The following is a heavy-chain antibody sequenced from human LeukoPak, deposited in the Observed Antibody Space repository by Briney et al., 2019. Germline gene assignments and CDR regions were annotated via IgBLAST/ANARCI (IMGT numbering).Heavy chain of an antibody. V-gene: IGHV1-69*04. D-gene: IGHD5-24*01. Sequence: SVKVSCKASGYTFTSYGISWVRQAPGQGLEWMGRIIPILGIANYAQKFQGRVTITADKSTSTAYMELSSLRSEDTAVYYCARDPGYTYGMDVWGQGTTVTVSS. CDR3: ARDPGYTYGMDV. CDR1: GYTFTSYG. CDR2: IIPILGIA. J-gene: IGHJ6*02.